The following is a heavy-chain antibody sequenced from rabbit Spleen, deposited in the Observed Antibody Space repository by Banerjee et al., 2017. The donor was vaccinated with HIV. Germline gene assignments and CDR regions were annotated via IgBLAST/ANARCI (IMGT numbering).Heavy chain of an antibody. CDR2: IWTGSDNT. J-gene: IGHJ6*01. D-gene: IGHD8-1*01. CDR1: GFSFSSAYD. V-gene: IGHV1S40*01. Sequence: QQLVESGGGLVKPGASLTLTCKASGFSFSSAYDMSWVRQAPGKGLEWIGCIWTGSDNTAYASWAKGRFTISKTSSTTVTLQMTSLTAADTATYFCARDSGSSFSSYGMDLWGPGTLVTVS. CDR3: ARDSGSSFSSYGMDL.